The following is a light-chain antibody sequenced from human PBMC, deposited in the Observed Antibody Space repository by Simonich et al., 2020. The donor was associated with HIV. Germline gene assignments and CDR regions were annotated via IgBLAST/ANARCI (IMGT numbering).Light chain of an antibody. J-gene: IGKJ2*01. Sequence: EIVMTQSPATLSVSPGERATLSCRASQSVSSNLAWYQQKPGQAHRLLIYGASTRATGIPARFSGTGSGTEFTLTISSVQSEDFVVYYCQQYNNWPLFFGQGTKLEIK. CDR3: QQYNNWPLF. CDR1: QSVSSN. V-gene: IGKV3-15*01. CDR2: GAS.